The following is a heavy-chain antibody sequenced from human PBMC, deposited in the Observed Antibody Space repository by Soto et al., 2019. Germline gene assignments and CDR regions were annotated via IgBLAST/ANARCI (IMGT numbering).Heavy chain of an antibody. CDR3: ARDPSGYYDSSGYYYGMGFDY. CDR2: ISSSRSTI. Sequence: GGSLRLSCAASGFIFSSYSMNWVRQAPGKGLEWVSYISSSRSTIYYADSVKGRFTISRDNAKNSLYLQMNSLRDEDTAVYYCARDPSGYYDSSGYYYGMGFDYWGQGTLVTVSS. V-gene: IGHV3-48*02. CDR1: GFIFSSYS. D-gene: IGHD3-22*01. J-gene: IGHJ4*02.